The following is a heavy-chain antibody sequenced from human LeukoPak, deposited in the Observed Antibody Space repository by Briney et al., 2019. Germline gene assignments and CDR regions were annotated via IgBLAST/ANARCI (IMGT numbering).Heavy chain of an antibody. V-gene: IGHV1-18*01. D-gene: IGHD1-1*01. CDR3: TRVRNSNNWWGAFDI. J-gene: IGHJ3*02. Sequence: ASVNVSCKAFGYTFDTSSITWVRRAPGQRLEWMGWISPRSGNKQYAQGVQGRVTMTTDTSRSTAYMELRSLRPDDTAVYYCTRVRNSNNWWGAFDIWGQGTMVTVSS. CDR1: GYTFDTSS. CDR2: ISPRSGNK.